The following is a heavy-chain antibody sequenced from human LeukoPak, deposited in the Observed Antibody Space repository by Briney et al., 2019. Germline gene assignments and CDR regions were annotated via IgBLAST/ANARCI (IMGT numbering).Heavy chain of an antibody. CDR1: GGSLSFRDW. CDR3: ARGSDYGSSGYYWRVLDY. D-gene: IGHD3-22*01. V-gene: IGHV4-4*02. J-gene: IGHJ4*02. CDR2: IYYGGST. Sequence: LETLSLTCGASGGSLSFRDWLNWVRRTPGKGLEWIGEIYYGGSTNYNPSLKSRLTMSVDTSKSQFYLNLSSLTAAYTAVYYRARGSDYGSSGYYWRVLDYWGQGILVTVSS.